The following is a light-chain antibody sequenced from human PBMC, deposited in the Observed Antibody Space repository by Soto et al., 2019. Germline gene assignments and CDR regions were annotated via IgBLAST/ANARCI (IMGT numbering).Light chain of an antibody. Sequence: EIVMTESPSTLSVSPGERVTLSRRASQSVSSRLAWYHQKPGQSPRLLIYGASTRATGIPARFSGSGSGTEFTLTISRLQSEDFGLYYCHQYNNFWTFGQGTKVDI. V-gene: IGKV3-15*01. CDR3: HQYNNFWT. J-gene: IGKJ1*01. CDR1: QSVSSR. CDR2: GAS.